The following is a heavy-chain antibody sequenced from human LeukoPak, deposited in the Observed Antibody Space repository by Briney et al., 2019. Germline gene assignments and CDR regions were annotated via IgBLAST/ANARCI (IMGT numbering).Heavy chain of an antibody. CDR2: ISWNGGRI. V-gene: IGHV3-9*01. CDR3: AKGDSSGYYHDPGFDY. Sequence: GRSLRLSCAASGFTFDDYAMHWVRQAPGKGLEWVSGISWNGGRIGYTDSVKGRFTISRDNAKNSLYLQMNSLRAEDTAFYYCAKGDSSGYYHDPGFDYWGQGTLVTVSS. D-gene: IGHD3-22*01. CDR1: GFTFDDYA. J-gene: IGHJ4*02.